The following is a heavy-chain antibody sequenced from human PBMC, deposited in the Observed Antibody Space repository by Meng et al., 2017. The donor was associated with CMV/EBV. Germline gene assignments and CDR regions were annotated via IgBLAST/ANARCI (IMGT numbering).Heavy chain of an antibody. V-gene: IGHV5-51*01. J-gene: IGHJ4*02. D-gene: IGHD2-15*01. CDR2: IYPGDSDT. Sequence: KVSCKGSGYSFTSYWICWVRQMPGKGLEWMGIIYPGDSDTRYSPSFQGQVTISADKSISTAYLQWSSLKASDTAMYYCARHKCSVGSCYSGSYYWGQGTLVTVSS. CDR1: GYSFTSYW. CDR3: ARHKCSVGSCYSGSYY.